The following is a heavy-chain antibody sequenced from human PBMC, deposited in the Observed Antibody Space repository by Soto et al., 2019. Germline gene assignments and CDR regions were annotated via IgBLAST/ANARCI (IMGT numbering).Heavy chain of an antibody. CDR2: VYYDGST. CDR1: GDSVSSYY. D-gene: IGHD1-26*01. J-gene: IGHJ6*02. V-gene: IGHV4-59*02. Sequence: QVQLQESGPGLVKPSETLSLTCSVSGDSVSSYYWCWLRQPPGKGLEWIGYVYYDGSTNYNPSLETRVTISIHTSKNQVSLKLNSVTAADTAVYHCARGRRSPTVYYGLDVWGQGTTVAVSS. CDR3: ARGRRSPTVYYGLDV.